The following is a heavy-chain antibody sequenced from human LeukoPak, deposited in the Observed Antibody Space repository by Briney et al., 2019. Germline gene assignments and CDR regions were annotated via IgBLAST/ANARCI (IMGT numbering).Heavy chain of an antibody. CDR2: ISYDGSNT. V-gene: IGHV3-30*18. D-gene: IGHD3-10*01. CDR1: GFTFSSYG. J-gene: IGHJ1*01. CDR3: ANGPLYGAEYFQH. Sequence: PGGSLRLSCAASGFTFSSYGMHWVRQAPGKGLEWVAVISYDGSNTYYADSVKGRFTISRDNSKNTLYLQMNSLRAEDTAVYYCANGPLYGAEYFQHWGQGTLVTVSS.